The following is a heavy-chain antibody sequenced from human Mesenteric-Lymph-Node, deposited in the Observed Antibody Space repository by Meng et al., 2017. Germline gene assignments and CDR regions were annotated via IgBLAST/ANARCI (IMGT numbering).Heavy chain of an antibody. Sequence: EVQLVESGGGLVKPGGSLRLSCAASGFTFSSYSMNWVRQAPGKGLEWVSSISSSSSYIYYADSVKGRFTISRDNAKNSLYPQMNSLRAEDTAVYYCARNVRLRDGYNSDYWGQGTLVTVSS. V-gene: IGHV3-21*01. CDR3: ARNVRLRDGYNSDY. CDR1: GFTFSSYS. D-gene: IGHD5-24*01. J-gene: IGHJ4*02. CDR2: ISSSSSYI.